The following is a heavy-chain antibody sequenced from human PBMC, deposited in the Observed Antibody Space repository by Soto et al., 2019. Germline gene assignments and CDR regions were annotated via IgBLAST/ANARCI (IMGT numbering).Heavy chain of an antibody. D-gene: IGHD4-17*01. CDR1: GYTFSSYG. CDR3: ARDRWASNTIYDFDS. CDR2: VSVYNGYT. V-gene: IGHV1-18*04. Sequence: QVQLVQSGAEVRKPGASVKVSCKASGYTFSSYGICWVRQAPGQGREWMGGVSVYNGYTNYAEKLQGRVTMTTDTSTSTAYMELRSLRSDDTAVYYCARDRWASNTIYDFDSWGQGTVVTVSS. J-gene: IGHJ4*02.